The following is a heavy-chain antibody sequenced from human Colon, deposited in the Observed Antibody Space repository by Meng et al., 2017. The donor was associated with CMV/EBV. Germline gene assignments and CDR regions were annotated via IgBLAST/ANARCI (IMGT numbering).Heavy chain of an antibody. J-gene: IGHJ4*02. CDR3: ARGSGRPDC. CDR1: GGSINSYY. CDR2: LYYTGNT. D-gene: IGHD6-19*01. Sequence: GSLRLSCPVSGGSINSYYWSWIRQPPGKGLEWIGYLYYTGNTNYNPSLKSRVTISVDASKNQVSLKLTSVTAADTAVYYCARGSGRPDCWGQGTLVTVSS. V-gene: IGHV4-59*01.